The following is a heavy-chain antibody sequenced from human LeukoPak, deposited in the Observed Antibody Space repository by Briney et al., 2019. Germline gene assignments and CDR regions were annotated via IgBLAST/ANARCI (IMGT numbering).Heavy chain of an antibody. V-gene: IGHV4-59*01. Sequence: PSETLSLTCTVSGGSISSYYWTWIRQPPGKGLEWIAYIYYSGSTNYNPSLKSRVTISVDKSKNQFSLKLRSVTAADTAVYYRARGEVALNWFDPWGQGTLVTVSS. D-gene: IGHD2-15*01. CDR3: ARGEVALNWFDP. J-gene: IGHJ5*02. CDR1: GGSISSYY. CDR2: IYYSGST.